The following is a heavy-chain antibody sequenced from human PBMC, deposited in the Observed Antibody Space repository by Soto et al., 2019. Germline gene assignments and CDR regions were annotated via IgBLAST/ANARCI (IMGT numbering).Heavy chain of an antibody. V-gene: IGHV1-18*01. CDR2: ISAYNGNT. CDR1: GYTFTSYG. J-gene: IGHJ5*02. D-gene: IGHD2-2*01. Sequence: GASVKVSCKASGYTFTSYGISWVRQAPGQGLEWMGWISAYNGNTNYAQKLQGRVTMTTDTSTSTAYMELRSLRSDDTAVYYCARDPSIFVVVPAANWFDPWGQGTLVTVSS. CDR3: ARDPSIFVVVPAANWFDP.